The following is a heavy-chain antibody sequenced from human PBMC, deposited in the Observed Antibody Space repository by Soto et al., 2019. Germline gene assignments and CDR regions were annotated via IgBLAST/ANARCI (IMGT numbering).Heavy chain of an antibody. V-gene: IGHV3-21*01. CDR2: ISSSSSYI. D-gene: IGHD3-10*01. CDR1: GFTFSSYS. CDR3: ARIMVRGVTDY. Sequence: EVQLVESGGGLVKPGGSLRLSCAASGFTFSSYSMNWVRQAPGQGLEWVSSISSSSSYIYYADSVKGRFTISRDNAKNSLYLQMNSLRAEDTAVYYCARIMVRGVTDYWGQGTLVTVSS. J-gene: IGHJ4*02.